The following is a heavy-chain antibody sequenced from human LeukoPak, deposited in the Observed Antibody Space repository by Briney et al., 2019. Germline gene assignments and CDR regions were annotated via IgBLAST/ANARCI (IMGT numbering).Heavy chain of an antibody. CDR1: GGSISSSGHY. Sequence: SETLSLTCSVSGGSISSSGHYWGWIRQPPGKGLEWIGNIYYSGSTYYNPTLKSRLTISVDTSKNQFSLKLSSVTAADTAVYYCATTYCGGDCYPAWWGQGTLVTVSS. D-gene: IGHD2-21*02. J-gene: IGHJ4*02. CDR3: ATTYCGGDCYPAW. CDR2: IYYSGST. V-gene: IGHV4-39*01.